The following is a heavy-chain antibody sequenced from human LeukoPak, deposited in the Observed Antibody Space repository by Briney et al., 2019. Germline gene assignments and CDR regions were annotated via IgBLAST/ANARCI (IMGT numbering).Heavy chain of an antibody. Sequence: SETLSLTCAVSGGSISSGGYSWSWIRQPPGKGLEWIGYIYHSGSTYYNPSLKSRVTISVDRSKNQFSLKLSSVTAADTAVYYCARGTYWRFDYWGQGTLVTVPS. CDR2: IYHSGST. V-gene: IGHV4-30-2*01. J-gene: IGHJ4*02. D-gene: IGHD1-1*01. CDR3: ARGTYWRFDY. CDR1: GGSISSGGYS.